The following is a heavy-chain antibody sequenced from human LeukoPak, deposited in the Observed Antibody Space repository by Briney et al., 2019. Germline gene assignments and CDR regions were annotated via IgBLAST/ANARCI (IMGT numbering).Heavy chain of an antibody. J-gene: IGHJ4*02. Sequence: GGSLRLSCAASGFTFSSYGMHWVRQAPGKGLEWVAFIRYDGSNKYYVDSVKGRFTISRDNSKNTLYLQMNSLRAEDTAVYYCAKDRDGSGSCFDYWGQGTLVTVSS. CDR2: IRYDGSNK. V-gene: IGHV3-30*02. D-gene: IGHD3-10*01. CDR3: AKDRDGSGSCFDY. CDR1: GFTFSSYG.